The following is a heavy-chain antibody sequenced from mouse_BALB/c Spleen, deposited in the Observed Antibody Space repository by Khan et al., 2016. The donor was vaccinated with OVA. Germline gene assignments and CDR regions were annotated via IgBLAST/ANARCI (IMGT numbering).Heavy chain of an antibody. Sequence: EVQLQESGPGLVKPSQSLSLTCTVTGYSITTDYAWNWIRQFPGNKLEWMGFISYNGNTKYNPSLKSRISITRDTSKNQFFLQLKYVTTEDTARYYCARVYRGDFDYWGQGTTLTVSS. V-gene: IGHV3-2*02. J-gene: IGHJ2*01. D-gene: IGHD1-1*01. CDR1: GYSITTDYA. CDR3: ARVYRGDFDY. CDR2: ISYNGNT.